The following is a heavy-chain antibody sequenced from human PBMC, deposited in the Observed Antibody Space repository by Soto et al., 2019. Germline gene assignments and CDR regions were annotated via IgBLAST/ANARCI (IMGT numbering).Heavy chain of an antibody. J-gene: IGHJ6*02. CDR3: AINADV. CDR1: GGSISGHF. Sequence: QVQLQESGPGLVKPSETLSLICTVSGGSISGHFWSWIRQHPGKRLEWIGNIYDGVTTNYNPSLKSRVTLSLDTSKRHVSLKLNSVTAADTAMYYCAINADVWGQGTTVTVSS. CDR2: IYDGVTT. V-gene: IGHV4-59*08.